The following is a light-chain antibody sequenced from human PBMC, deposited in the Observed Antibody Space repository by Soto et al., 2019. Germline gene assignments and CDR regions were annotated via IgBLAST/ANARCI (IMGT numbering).Light chain of an antibody. V-gene: IGKV3-20*01. CDR1: QSVSSSY. J-gene: IGKJ5*01. CDR3: QQYGTSQII. CDR2: GAS. Sequence: DIAWTQSAGTLSLSPGQRATLSCRASQSVSSSYLAWYQQKHGQAPRLLIYGASSRATGIPDRFSGSVSGTDGTITISRLEKEDGSVFFCQQYGTSQIIFGQGTRLEIK.